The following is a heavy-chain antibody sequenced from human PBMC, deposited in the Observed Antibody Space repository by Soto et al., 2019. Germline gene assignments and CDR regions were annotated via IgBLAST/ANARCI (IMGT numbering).Heavy chain of an antibody. Sequence: GGSLRLSCAASGFTFSSYAMSWVRQAPGKGLEWVSAISGSGGSTYYADSVKGRFTISRDNSKNTLYLQMNSLRAEDTAVYYSANAGRYSSSSFPWDYYYYMDVWGKGTTVTVSS. D-gene: IGHD6-6*01. CDR3: ANAGRYSSSSFPWDYYYYMDV. J-gene: IGHJ6*03. CDR2: ISGSGGST. CDR1: GFTFSSYA. V-gene: IGHV3-23*01.